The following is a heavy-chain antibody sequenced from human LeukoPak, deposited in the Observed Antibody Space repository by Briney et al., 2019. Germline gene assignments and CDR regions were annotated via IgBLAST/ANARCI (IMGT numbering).Heavy chain of an antibody. CDR1: GVTFSSYW. CDR2: INSDGSST. CDR3: ARERGGYGEGFDY. V-gene: IGHV3-74*01. J-gene: IGHJ4*02. Sequence: GGSLRLSCAASGVTFSSYWMHWVRQAPGKGLGWVSRINSDGSSTSYADSVRGRVSISRDNAKNTLYLKMNSLRAEETAVYYCARERGGYGEGFDYWGQGTLVTVSS. D-gene: IGHD4-17*01.